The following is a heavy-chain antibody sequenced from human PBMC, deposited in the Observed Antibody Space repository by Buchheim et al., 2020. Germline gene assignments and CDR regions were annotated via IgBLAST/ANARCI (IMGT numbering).Heavy chain of an antibody. CDR2: IWYGGSNK. CDR3: ARASGGGEWEPYLDY. J-gene: IGHJ4*02. CDR1: GFTLSSYG. V-gene: IGHV3-33*01. Sequence: QVQLVESGGGVVQPGRSLRLSCAASGFTLSSYGMHWVRQAPGKGLEWVAVIWYGGSNKYYADSVKGRFTISRDNSKNTLYLQMNSLRAEDTAVYYCARASGGGEWEPYLDYWGQGTL. D-gene: IGHD1-26*01.